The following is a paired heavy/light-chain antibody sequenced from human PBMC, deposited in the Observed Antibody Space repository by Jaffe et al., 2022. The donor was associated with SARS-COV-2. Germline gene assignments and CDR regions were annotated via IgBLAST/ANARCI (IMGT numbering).Light chain of an antibody. CDR1: QNILYSSNNKNY. V-gene: IGKV4-1*01. Sequence: DIVMTQSPDSLAVSLGERATINCRSSQNILYSSNNKNYLAWYQQKPGQPPKLLIYWASTRESGVPDRFSGSGSGTDFTLTISSLQAEDVAVYYCQQYFNTPTFGQGTKVEIK. CDR2: WAS. CDR3: QQYFNTPT. J-gene: IGKJ1*01.
Heavy chain of an antibody. CDR1: GGSISSGTYY. V-gene: IGHV4-61*02. J-gene: IGHJ5*02. CDR2: IYTSGST. Sequence: QVQLQESGPGLVKPSQTLSLTCTVSGGSISSGTYYWSWIRQPAGKGLEWIGRIYTSGSTNYNPSLKSRVTISADTSKNQFSLRLSSVTAADTAVYYCARGGRGYCGGGYCYSWFDPWGQGTLVTVSS. D-gene: IGHD2-15*01. CDR3: ARGGRGYCGGGYCYSWFDP.